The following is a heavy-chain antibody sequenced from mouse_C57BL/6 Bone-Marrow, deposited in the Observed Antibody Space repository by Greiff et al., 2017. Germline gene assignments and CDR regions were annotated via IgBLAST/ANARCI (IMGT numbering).Heavy chain of an antibody. CDR1: GYTFTSYW. J-gene: IGHJ3*01. D-gene: IGHD1-1*01. Sequence: QVQLQQPGAELVKPGASVKMSCKASGYTFTSYWITWVKQRPGQGLEWIGDIYPGSGSTNYNEKFKSKATLTVDTSSSTAYMQLSSLTSEDSAVYYCARGSTVVARRFAYWGQGTLVTVSA. V-gene: IGHV1-55*01. CDR3: ARGSTVVARRFAY. CDR2: IYPGSGST.